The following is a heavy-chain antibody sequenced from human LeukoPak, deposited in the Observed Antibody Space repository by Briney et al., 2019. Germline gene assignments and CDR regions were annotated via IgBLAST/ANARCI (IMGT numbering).Heavy chain of an antibody. CDR1: GYTFTSYA. Sequence: ASVKVSCKASGYTFTSYAMHWVRQAPGQRLKWMGWSNAANGNTEYSQEFQGRVTITRDTSASTAYMEVSSLRSEDMAVYYSARGQHRSSWIIDYWGQGTLVTVSS. CDR3: ARGQHRSSWIIDY. CDR2: SNAANGNT. V-gene: IGHV1-3*02. D-gene: IGHD2-2*01. J-gene: IGHJ4*02.